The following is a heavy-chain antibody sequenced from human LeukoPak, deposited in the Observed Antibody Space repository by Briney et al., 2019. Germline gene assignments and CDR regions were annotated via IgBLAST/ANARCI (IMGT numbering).Heavy chain of an antibody. Sequence: LEWIGRIYTSGSTNYNPSLKSRVTMSVDTSKNQFSLKLSSVTAADTAVYYCARVSGNYYDSSGTLDYWGQGTLVTVSS. CDR2: IYTSGST. V-gene: IGHV4-4*07. CDR3: ARVSGNYYDSSGTLDY. D-gene: IGHD3-22*01. J-gene: IGHJ4*02.